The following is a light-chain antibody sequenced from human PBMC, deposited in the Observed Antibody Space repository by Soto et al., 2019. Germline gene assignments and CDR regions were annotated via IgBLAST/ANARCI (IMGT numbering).Light chain of an antibody. CDR1: KSISIW. J-gene: IGKJ1*01. CDR2: EAS. V-gene: IGKV1-5*03. CDR3: QQYNSWT. Sequence: DIQMTQSPSTVSASIGDRVTITCRASKSISIWMAWYQQKPGKATKLLIYEASRLESGVPSRFSGSGSGTEFTLTISSLQRDDFATYYCQQYNSWTFGQGTKVEIK.